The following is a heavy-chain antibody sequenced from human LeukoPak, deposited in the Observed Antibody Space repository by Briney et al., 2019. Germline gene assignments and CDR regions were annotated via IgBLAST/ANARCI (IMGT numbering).Heavy chain of an antibody. J-gene: IGHJ1*01. D-gene: IGHD6-13*01. V-gene: IGHV3-21*01. CDR3: ARGGAAAALR. CDR2: ITSSSSYI. CDR1: GFTFISYS. Sequence: GGPLRFSCPPSGFTFISYSMNWVRQAPGKGLKWVSSITSSSSYIYYADSVKGRFTISRDNAKNSLYLQMNSLRAEDTAVYYCARGGAAAALRWGQGTLVTVSS.